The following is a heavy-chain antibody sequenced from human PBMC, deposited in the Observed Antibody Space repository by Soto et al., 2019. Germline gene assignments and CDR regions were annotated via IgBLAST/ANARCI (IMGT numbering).Heavy chain of an antibody. D-gene: IGHD1-7*01. V-gene: IGHV3-11*01. Sequence: GGSLRLSCAASGFTFSDYYMSWIRQAPGKGLEWVSYISSSGSTIYYADSVKGRFTNSWDNAKNSLYLQMNSLRAEDTAVYYCAREMMELPPDYWGQGTLVTVSS. CDR3: AREMMELPPDY. J-gene: IGHJ4*02. CDR1: GFTFSDYY. CDR2: ISSSGSTI.